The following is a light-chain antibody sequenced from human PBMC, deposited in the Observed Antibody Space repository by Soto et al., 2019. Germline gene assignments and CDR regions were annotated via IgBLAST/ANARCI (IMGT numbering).Light chain of an antibody. CDR2: TNN. CDR3: AAWDRSLNVYV. J-gene: IGLJ1*01. CDR1: SSSIGSNS. Sequence: QSVLTQPPSASGTPGQRVTISCSGSSSSIGSNSVNWYQQLPRTAPKVLIYTNNQRPSGVPDRFSGSKSGTSASLAISGLQSEDEADYYCAAWDRSLNVYVFGTGTKLTVL. V-gene: IGLV1-44*01.